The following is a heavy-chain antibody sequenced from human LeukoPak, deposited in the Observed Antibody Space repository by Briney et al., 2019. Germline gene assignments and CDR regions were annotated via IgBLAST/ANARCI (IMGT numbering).Heavy chain of an antibody. CDR3: ARVSPVYCFDH. V-gene: IGHV1-18*01. J-gene: IGHJ5*02. Sequence: GASVKVSCKASGYTFTSYGMSWVRQAPGQGLEWMGWISAYNGNTNYAQKLQGRVTMTTDTSTSTAYMELRSLRSEDTARYYCARVSPVYCFDHWGQGTLVTVSS. CDR1: GYTFTSYG. D-gene: IGHD3-16*01. CDR2: ISAYNGNT.